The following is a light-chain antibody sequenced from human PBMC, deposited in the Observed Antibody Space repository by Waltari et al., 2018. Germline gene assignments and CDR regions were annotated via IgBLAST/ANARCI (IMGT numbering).Light chain of an antibody. CDR3: AAWDDSLNGVV. CDR2: NNN. CDR1: SSNIGRDI. J-gene: IGLJ2*01. V-gene: IGLV1-44*01. Sequence: QSVLTQSPSESGTSGQRVTISCSGSSSNIGRDIVNWYRHLPGTAPKLLIYNNNQRPSGFPDRFSGSKSGTSASLAISGLQSDDEADYYCAAWDDSLNGVVFGGGTKLSVL.